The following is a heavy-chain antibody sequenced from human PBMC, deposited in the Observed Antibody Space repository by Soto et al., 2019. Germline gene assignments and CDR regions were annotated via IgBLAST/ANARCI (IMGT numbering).Heavy chain of an antibody. CDR3: ARGEEYNWFDP. CDR1: GFTFSSNG. Sequence: QVQLVESGGGVVQPGRSLRLSCAASGFTFSSNGRHWVRRAPGKGLEWVAVIWYDGSNKYYADSVKGRFTISRDNSKNTLYLQMNSLRAEDTAVYYCARGEEYNWFDPWGQGTLVTVSS. V-gene: IGHV3-33*01. J-gene: IGHJ5*02. D-gene: IGHD6-6*01. CDR2: IWYDGSNK.